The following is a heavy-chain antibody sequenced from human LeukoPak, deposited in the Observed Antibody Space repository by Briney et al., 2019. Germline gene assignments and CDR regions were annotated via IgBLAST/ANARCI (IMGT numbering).Heavy chain of an antibody. V-gene: IGHV1-69*01. Sequence: SVKVSCKASGGTFSSYAISWVRQAPGQGLEWMGGIIPIFGTANYAQKFQGRVTITADESTSTAYMELSSLRSEDTAVYYCAAQGYCSSTSCYTVVDYWGQGTLVTVSS. D-gene: IGHD2-2*02. CDR3: AAQGYCSSTSCYTVVDY. CDR2: IIPIFGTA. CDR1: GGTFSSYA. J-gene: IGHJ4*02.